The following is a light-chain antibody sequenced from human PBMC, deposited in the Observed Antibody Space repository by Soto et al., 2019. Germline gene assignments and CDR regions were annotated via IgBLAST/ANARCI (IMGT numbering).Light chain of an antibody. CDR3: QSYDSSLSGYV. V-gene: IGLV1-40*01. CDR2: GNS. CDR1: SSNIGAGYD. Sequence: QSVLTQPPSVSGAPVQRVTISCTGSSSNIGAGYDVHWYQQLPGTAPKLLIYGNSNRPSGVPDRFSGSKSGTSASLAITGLQAEDEADYCFQSYDSSLSGYVFGTGTKRTV. J-gene: IGLJ1*01.